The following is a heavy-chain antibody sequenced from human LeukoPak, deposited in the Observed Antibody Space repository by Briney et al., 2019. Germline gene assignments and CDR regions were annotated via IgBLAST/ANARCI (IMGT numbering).Heavy chain of an antibody. CDR3: AREIPGGSPDY. Sequence: ASLKISCKTSRYTFTTYFIHWVRQAPGQELEWMGIINPAADGDTTYAQKFKGRVTMTRDTSTSTVYMELSSLRSEDAAMYYCAREIPGGSPDYWGQGTLVSVSS. D-gene: IGHD1-26*01. V-gene: IGHV1-46*01. CDR1: RYTFTTYF. J-gene: IGHJ4*02. CDR2: INPAADGDT.